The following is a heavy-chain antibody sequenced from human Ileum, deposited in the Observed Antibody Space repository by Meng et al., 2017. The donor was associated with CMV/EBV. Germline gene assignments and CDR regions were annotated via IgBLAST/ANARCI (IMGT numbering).Heavy chain of an antibody. Sequence: SGPTLVKPTQTLTLTCTSSGFSLSAGQVAVTWIRQPPGKALEWLALIYWNDNKLYSPSLKGRLTITKDTSKNQVVLRLTNVDPVDTATYYCAHTPYPYYEAAWGQGTLVTVSS. CDR2: IYWNDNK. CDR1: GFSLSAGQVA. V-gene: IGHV2-5*01. D-gene: IGHD3-3*01. CDR3: AHTPYPYYEAA. J-gene: IGHJ1*01.